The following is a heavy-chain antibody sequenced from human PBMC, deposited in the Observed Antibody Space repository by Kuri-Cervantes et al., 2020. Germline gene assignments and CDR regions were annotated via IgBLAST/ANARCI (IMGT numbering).Heavy chain of an antibody. D-gene: IGHD6-19*01. CDR3: AKERTRAYSSGWYYFDY. J-gene: IGHJ4*02. V-gene: IGHV3-9*01. CDR2: ISWNSGSI. Sequence: SLKISCAASGFTFSSYAMSWVRQAPGKGLEWVSGISWNSGSIGYADSVKGRFTISRDNAKKSLYLQMNSLRAEDTALYYCAKERTRAYSSGWYYFDYWGQGTLVTVSS. CDR1: GFTFSSYA.